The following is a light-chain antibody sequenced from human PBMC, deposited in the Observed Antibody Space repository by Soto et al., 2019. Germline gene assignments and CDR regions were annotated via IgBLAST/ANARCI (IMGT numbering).Light chain of an antibody. V-gene: IGLV2-23*01. CDR1: SSDVGSYTL. J-gene: IGLJ3*02. CDR2: EAS. CDR3: CSDAPTNTWL. Sequence: QSALTQPASVSGSPGQSITISCTGTSSDVGSYTLVSWYQQHPGKAPKLLIFEASKRPSVVSHRFSGSKSGNTASLTISGLQTEDEAHECCCSDAPTNTWLFGGGTKLTVL.